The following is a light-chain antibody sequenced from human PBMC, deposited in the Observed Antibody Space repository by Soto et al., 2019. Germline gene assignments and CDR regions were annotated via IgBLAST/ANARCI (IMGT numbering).Light chain of an antibody. V-gene: IGKV1-5*03. Sequence: DIQMTQSPSTLSASVGERVTITCRASQSISAWLAWYQQKPGKAPKLLIYKASNVESGFPSRFSGSGSGTEFTLTISSLQPDDFATYYCQQYHSYPLTFGQGTRLEIK. J-gene: IGKJ5*01. CDR1: QSISAW. CDR2: KAS. CDR3: QQYHSYPLT.